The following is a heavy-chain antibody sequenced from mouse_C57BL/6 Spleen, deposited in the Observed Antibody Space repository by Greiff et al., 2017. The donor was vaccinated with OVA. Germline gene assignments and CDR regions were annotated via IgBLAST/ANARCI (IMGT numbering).Heavy chain of an antibody. D-gene: IGHD4-1*01. CDR2: INYDGSST. J-gene: IGHJ2*01. CDR1: GFTFSDYY. CDR3: ARANWDVETDFYFDY. Sequence: EVMLVESEGGLVQPGSSMKLSCTASGFTFSDYYMAWVRQVPEKGLEWVANINYDGSSTYYLDSLKSRFIISRDNAKNILYLQMSSLKSEDTATYYCARANWDVETDFYFDYWGQGTTLTVSS. V-gene: IGHV5-16*01.